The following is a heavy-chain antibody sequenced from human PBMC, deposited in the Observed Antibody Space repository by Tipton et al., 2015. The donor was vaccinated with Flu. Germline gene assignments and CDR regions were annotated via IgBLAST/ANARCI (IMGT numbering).Heavy chain of an antibody. CDR3: ARDRTGSSSYYGAFDI. J-gene: IGHJ3*02. CDR2: IYYSGST. V-gene: IGHV4-59*12. CDR1: GGSISCYY. Sequence: TLSLTCTVSGGSISCYYWSWVRQPPGKGLEWVGFIYYSGSTNYNPSLKSRVTISVDTSKTQFSLRLTSVTAADTAIYYCARDRTGSSSYYGAFDIWGQGTMVNVSS. D-gene: IGHD3-10*01.